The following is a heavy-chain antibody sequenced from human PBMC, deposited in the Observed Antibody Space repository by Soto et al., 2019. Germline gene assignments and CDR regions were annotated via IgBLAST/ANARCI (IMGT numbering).Heavy chain of an antibody. CDR1: GGTFSSYT. V-gene: IGHV1-69*02. D-gene: IGHD3-22*01. CDR2: IIPILGIA. CDR3: ARSPGTMIQKFHFDY. Sequence: QVQLVQSGAEVKKPGSSVKVSCKASGGTFSSYTISWVRQAPGQGLEWMGRIIPILGIANYAQKFQGRVTIXGDXSXITAYMELSSLRSEDTAVYYCARSPGTMIQKFHFDYWGQGTLVTVSS. J-gene: IGHJ4*02.